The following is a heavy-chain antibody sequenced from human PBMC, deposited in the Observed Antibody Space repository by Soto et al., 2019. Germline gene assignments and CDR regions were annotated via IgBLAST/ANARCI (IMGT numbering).Heavy chain of an antibody. CDR2: LDPKDSYT. D-gene: IGHD2-15*01. Sequence: GESLKISRRASGYTFTDYWISWVRQMPGKGLEWVGRLDPKDSYTDYSPSCQGHVSISSDQSLSTARLRWSSLKTSDTAIYYCARVRIRDSGMVDFGYWGLGTLVAVSS. CDR3: ARVRIRDSGMVDFGY. CDR1: GYTFTDYW. V-gene: IGHV5-10-1*01. J-gene: IGHJ4*02.